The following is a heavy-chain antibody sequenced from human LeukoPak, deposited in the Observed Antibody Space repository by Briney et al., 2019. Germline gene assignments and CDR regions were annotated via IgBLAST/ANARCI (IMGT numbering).Heavy chain of an antibody. V-gene: IGHV3-23*01. D-gene: IGHD2-21*02. CDR3: VREDTPATANY. CDR1: GFIFNNYA. Sequence: GGSLRLSCAASGFIFNNYAMSWVRQAPGKGLEWVSTISGNGVDTYYADSVRGRFTISRDNPKNTLYLQMNSLRVEDTAVYYCVREDTPATANYWGQGTLVTISS. J-gene: IGHJ4*02. CDR2: ISGNGVDT.